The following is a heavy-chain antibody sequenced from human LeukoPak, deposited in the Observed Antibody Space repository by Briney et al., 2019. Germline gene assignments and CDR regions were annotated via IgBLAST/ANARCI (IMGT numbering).Heavy chain of an antibody. D-gene: IGHD5-18*01. CDR3: ARDVGYFRFDY. Sequence: PGGSLRLSCAASGFTFSSYSMTWVRQAPGKGLEWVASIKEDGSDKYYVDSVKGRFTISRDNAKNSLYLQMNNLRAEDTAVYYCARDVGYFRFDYWGQGTLVTVSS. CDR1: GFTFSSYS. J-gene: IGHJ4*02. CDR2: IKEDGSDK. V-gene: IGHV3-7*01.